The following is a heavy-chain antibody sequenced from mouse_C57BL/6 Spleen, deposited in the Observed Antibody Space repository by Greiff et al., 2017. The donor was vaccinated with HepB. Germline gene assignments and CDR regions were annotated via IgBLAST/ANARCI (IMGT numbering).Heavy chain of an antibody. J-gene: IGHJ3*01. D-gene: IGHD2-5*01. Sequence: QVQLQQSGAELMKPGASVKLSCKATGYTFTGYWIEWVKQRPGHGLEWIGEILPGSGNTNYNEKFKGKATFTADTSSNTAYMQLSSLTTEDSAIYYCAVYSNYDGGFAYWGQGTLVTVSA. V-gene: IGHV1-9*01. CDR3: AVYSNYDGGFAY. CDR2: ILPGSGNT. CDR1: GYTFTGYW.